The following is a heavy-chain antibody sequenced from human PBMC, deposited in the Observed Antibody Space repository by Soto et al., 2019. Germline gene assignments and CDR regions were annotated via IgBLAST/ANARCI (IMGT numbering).Heavy chain of an antibody. Sequence: EVQLLESGGGLVQPGGSLRLSCAASGFTFSSYALSWVRQAPGKGLQCVSTISGNGVSTYYADSVKGRFTISRDNSRNTLYLQMNSLRAEDTAVYYCAKVQGSGSGLYYFYYSGMDVWGQGTTVTVSS. CDR3: AKVQGSGSGLYYFYYSGMDV. V-gene: IGHV3-23*01. J-gene: IGHJ6*02. CDR2: ISGNGVST. D-gene: IGHD3-10*01. CDR1: GFTFSSYA.